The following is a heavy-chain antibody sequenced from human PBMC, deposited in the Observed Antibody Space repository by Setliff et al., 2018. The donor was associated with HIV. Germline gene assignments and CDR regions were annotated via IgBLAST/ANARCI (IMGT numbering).Heavy chain of an antibody. CDR1: GFTFSSYA. Sequence: PGESLKISCAASGFTFSSYAMGWVRLAPGKGLEWVASISGNADSTYYADSVKGRFSISRDNSKNSLFLHMVSLRAEDTAIYYCARQVWLNNYYYYMDVWGEGTTVTISS. V-gene: IGHV3-23*01. D-gene: IGHD5-18*01. J-gene: IGHJ6*03. CDR2: ISGNADST. CDR3: ARQVWLNNYYYYMDV.